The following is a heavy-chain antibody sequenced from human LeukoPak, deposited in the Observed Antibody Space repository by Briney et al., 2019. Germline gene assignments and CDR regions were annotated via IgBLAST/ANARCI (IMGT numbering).Heavy chain of an antibody. Sequence: PSETLSLTCTDSGGSISSSSYYWGWIRQPPGKGLEWIGSIYYSGSTYYNPSLKSRVTISVDTSKNQFSLKLSSVTAADTAVYYCAGDSSGYNWFDPWGQGTLVTVSS. CDR2: IYYSGST. CDR1: GGSISSSSYY. J-gene: IGHJ5*02. V-gene: IGHV4-39*02. CDR3: AGDSSGYNWFDP. D-gene: IGHD3-22*01.